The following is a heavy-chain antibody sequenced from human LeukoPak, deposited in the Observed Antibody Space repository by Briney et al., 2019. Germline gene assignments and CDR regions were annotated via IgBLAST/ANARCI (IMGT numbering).Heavy chain of an antibody. V-gene: IGHV1-18*01. CDR2: ISSDNDNT. D-gene: IGHD3-3*01. Sequence: GASVKVSCKASGYTFSSYGISWVRQAPGQGLEWMGWISSDNDNTNYAQKLQGRVTLTTDTSTSTAYMELRSLRSEDTAVYYCARDAVTTFGLVIPLHNHYMDVWGKGTPFTVSS. J-gene: IGHJ6*03. CDR3: ARDAVTTFGLVIPLHNHYMDV. CDR1: GYTFSSYG.